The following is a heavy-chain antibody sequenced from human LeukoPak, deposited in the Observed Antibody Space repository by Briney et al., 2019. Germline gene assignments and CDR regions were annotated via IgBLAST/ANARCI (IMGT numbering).Heavy chain of an antibody. CDR3: ARGGFLEWLLPYYGMDV. V-gene: IGHV1-8*01. D-gene: IGHD3-3*01. Sequence: ASVNVSCKDSGYTFTSYDTNWVRQATGQGLEWMGCMNPNSGNTGYAQKFQGRVTMTRNTSISTAYMELSSLRSEDTAVYYCARGGFLEWLLPYYGMDVWGQGTTVTVSS. CDR2: MNPNSGNT. CDR1: GYTFTSYD. J-gene: IGHJ6*02.